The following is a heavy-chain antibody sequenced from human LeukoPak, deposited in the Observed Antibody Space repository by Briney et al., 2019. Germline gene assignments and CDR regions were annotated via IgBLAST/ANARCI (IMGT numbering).Heavy chain of an antibody. J-gene: IGHJ4*02. Sequence: PSETLSLTCTVSGGSTSSYYWSWIRQPAGKGLEWIGRIYTSGSTNYNPSLKSRVTISVDTSKNQFSLKLSSVTAADTAVYYCARLKWTAVAEDYWGQGTLVTVSS. CDR3: ARLKWTAVAEDY. CDR1: GGSTSSYY. D-gene: IGHD6-19*01. V-gene: IGHV4-4*07. CDR2: IYTSGST.